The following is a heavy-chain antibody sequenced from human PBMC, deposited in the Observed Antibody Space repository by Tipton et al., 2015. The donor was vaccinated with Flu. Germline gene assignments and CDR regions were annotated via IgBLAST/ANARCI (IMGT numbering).Heavy chain of an antibody. J-gene: IGHJ4*02. D-gene: IGHD6-25*01. CDR2: ISAGGDST. Sequence: SLRLSCAASGFTFSTYAMSWVRQAPGRGLEWVSGISAGGDSTYCADSVKGRFTISRDNSKNTLYLQMNSLRVEDTAVYYCAKDRGQRLIEFDADYWGQGTLVTVSS. CDR3: AKDRGQRLIEFDADY. CDR1: GFTFSTYA. V-gene: IGHV3-23*01.